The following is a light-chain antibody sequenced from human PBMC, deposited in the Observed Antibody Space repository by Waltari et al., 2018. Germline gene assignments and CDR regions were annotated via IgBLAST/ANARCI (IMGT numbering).Light chain of an antibody. J-gene: IGKJ1*01. CDR1: QSAWPN. CDR2: GAS. CDR3: QQYNEWPPWT. V-gene: IGKV3-15*01. Sequence: EIVLTQSPATLSVSLAERATLSCRASQSAWPNLAWYPQKPGQPPRLLIFGASTRATGIPARFSGSGSGTEFTLTISSLQSEDFAIYYCQQYNEWPPWTFGQGTKVEIK.